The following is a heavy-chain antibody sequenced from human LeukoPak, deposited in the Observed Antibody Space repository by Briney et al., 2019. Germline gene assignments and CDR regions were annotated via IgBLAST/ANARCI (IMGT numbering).Heavy chain of an antibody. CDR2: IYYSGST. J-gene: IGHJ5*02. V-gene: IGHV4-61*08. D-gene: IGHD6-13*01. CDR3: ARGIYIAAAGTMEWFDP. CDR1: GGSISSGGYS. Sequence: SETLSLTCAVSGGSISSGGYSWSWIRQPPGKGLEWIGYIYYSGSTNYNPSLKSRVTISVDTSKNQFSLKLSSVTAADTAVYYCARGIYIAAAGTMEWFDPWGQGTLVTVSS.